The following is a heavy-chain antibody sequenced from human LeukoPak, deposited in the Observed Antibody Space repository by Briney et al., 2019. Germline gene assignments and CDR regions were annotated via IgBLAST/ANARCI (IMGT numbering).Heavy chain of an antibody. V-gene: IGHV4-39*01. CDR3: ARHAHYYDSSGYTTFFDY. D-gene: IGHD3-22*01. CDR1: GGSISTTNYY. J-gene: IGHJ4*02. Sequence: PSETLSLTCTVSGGSISTTNYYWGWIRQSPGKGLEWFGCVYYSGSTNYNPSLKSRVTISVDTSKNQFSLKLSSVTAADTAVYYCARHAHYYDSSGYTTFFDYWGQGTLVTVSS. CDR2: VYYSGST.